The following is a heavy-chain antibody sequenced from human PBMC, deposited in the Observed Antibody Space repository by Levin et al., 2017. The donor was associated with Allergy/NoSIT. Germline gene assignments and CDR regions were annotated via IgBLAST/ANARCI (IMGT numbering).Heavy chain of an antibody. J-gene: IGHJ4*02. CDR1: GDSVSRSSW. V-gene: IGHV4-4*02. D-gene: IGHD3-16*01. CDR3: ARANYGNQFDY. Sequence: SETLSLTCAVSGDSVSRSSWWTWVRQPPGKGLEWIGEIYRTGLSNYNPSLKSRVTMSVDTSNNQFSLRLTSVTAADTAIYFCARANYGNQFDYWGPGTLVTVSS. CDR2: IYRTGLS.